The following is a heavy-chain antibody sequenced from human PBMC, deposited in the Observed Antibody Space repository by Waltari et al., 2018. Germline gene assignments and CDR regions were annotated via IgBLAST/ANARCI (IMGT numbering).Heavy chain of an antibody. J-gene: IGHJ4*02. CDR2: IYDTGTT. V-gene: IGHV4-59*01. CDR3: AREKRNDYGESFDY. D-gene: IGHD4-17*01. CDR1: GGSFSYYY. Sequence: QVQLRESGPGLVKPSETLSLTCNVSGGSFSYYYWHWIRQPPGKGLEWIGYIYDTGTTNYNPSLKSRVTISLYTSKSQFSLSLNSLTAADTAVYYCAREKRNDYGESFDYWGQGIPVTVSS.